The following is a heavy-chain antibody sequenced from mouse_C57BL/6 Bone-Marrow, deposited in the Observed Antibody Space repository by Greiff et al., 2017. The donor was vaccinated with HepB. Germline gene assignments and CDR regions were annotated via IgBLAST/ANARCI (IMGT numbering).Heavy chain of an antibody. J-gene: IGHJ3*01. Sequence: EVKLMESGGGLVKPGGSLKLSCAASGFTFSSYAMSWVRQTPEQRLEWVATISDGGSYTYYPDNVKGRFTISRDNAKNNLYLQMSHLKSEDTAMYYCARDAQYYGSSSWFAYWGQGTLVTVSA. CDR2: ISDGGSYT. CDR1: GFTFSSYA. V-gene: IGHV5-4*01. CDR3: ARDAQYYGSSSWFAY. D-gene: IGHD1-1*01.